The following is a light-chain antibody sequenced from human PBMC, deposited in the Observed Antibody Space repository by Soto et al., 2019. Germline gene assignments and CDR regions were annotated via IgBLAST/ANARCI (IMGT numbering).Light chain of an antibody. CDR3: SSYAGSYTWV. CDR1: SSDVGRYNY. J-gene: IGLJ3*02. Sequence: QSVLTQPASVSGSPGQSITISCTGTSSDVGRYNYVSWYQQHPGKAPKLMIYEVSNRPSGVSNRFSGSKSGNTASLTISGLQAEDEADYYCSSYAGSYTWVFGGGTKLTVL. V-gene: IGLV2-14*01. CDR2: EVS.